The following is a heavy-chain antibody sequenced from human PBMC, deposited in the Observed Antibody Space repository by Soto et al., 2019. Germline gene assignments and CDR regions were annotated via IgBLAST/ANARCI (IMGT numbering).Heavy chain of an antibody. CDR3: ARVMLLFDYYYGMDV. J-gene: IGHJ6*02. CDR2: ISSSSSYI. CDR1: GFTFSSYS. V-gene: IGHV3-21*01. D-gene: IGHD2-21*01. Sequence: PGGSLRLSCAASGFTFSSYSMNWVRQAPGKGLEWVSSISSSSSYIYYADSVKGRFTISRDNAKNSLYLQMNSLRAEDTAVYYCARVMLLFDYYYGMDVWGQGTTVTVSS.